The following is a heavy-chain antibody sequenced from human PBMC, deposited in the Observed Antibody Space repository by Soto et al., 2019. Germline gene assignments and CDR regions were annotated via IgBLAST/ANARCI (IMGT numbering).Heavy chain of an antibody. J-gene: IGHJ4*02. Sequence: PGGSLRLSCAASGFTFSNYWMSWVRQAPGKGLEWVSAISASVGSTYYTDSVKGRFTISRDNSKNTLYLQMNSLRAEDTAVYYCAKGGQSYDYWGQGTLVTVSS. CDR3: AKGGQSYDY. V-gene: IGHV3-23*01. CDR1: GFTFSNYW. D-gene: IGHD3-10*01. CDR2: ISASVGST.